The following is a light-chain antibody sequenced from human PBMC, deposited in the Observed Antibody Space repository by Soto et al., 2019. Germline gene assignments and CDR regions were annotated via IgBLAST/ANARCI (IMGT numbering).Light chain of an antibody. J-gene: IGKJ2*01. CDR2: GAS. CDR1: QSVYSN. CDR3: QQYNNWPSYT. Sequence: EIVMTQSPATLSVSPGERATLSCRASQSVYSNFSCYQQKPGQAPRLLISGASTRTTGIPARCSGSGSGTEFTITISSLQSEDLAVYYCQQYNNWPSYTFGQGTKLQIK. V-gene: IGKV3-15*01.